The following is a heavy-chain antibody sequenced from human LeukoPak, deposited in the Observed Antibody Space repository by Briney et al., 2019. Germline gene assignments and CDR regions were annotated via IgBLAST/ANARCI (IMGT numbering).Heavy chain of an antibody. V-gene: IGHV4-31*03. CDR2: IYYSGRT. D-gene: IGHD1-7*01. Sequence: SQTLSLTCTVSGGSISSGGHYWSWIRQHPGKGLEWIGYIYYSGRTHYNPSLKSRVTISVDTSKNQFSLKLSSVTAADTAVYYCARGPGEQELLAFDIWGQGAMVAVSS. J-gene: IGHJ3*02. CDR3: ARGPGEQELLAFDI. CDR1: GGSISSGGHY.